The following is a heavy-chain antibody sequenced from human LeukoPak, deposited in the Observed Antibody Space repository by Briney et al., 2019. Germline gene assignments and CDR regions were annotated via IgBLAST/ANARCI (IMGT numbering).Heavy chain of an antibody. J-gene: IGHJ4*02. D-gene: IGHD2-15*01. V-gene: IGHV3-23*01. CDR2: ISGSGGST. CDR3: AKGVAATPYYFDY. Sequence: GGSLRLSCAASGFTFGSYAMSWVRQAPGKGLEWVSAISGSGGSTYYADSVKGRFTISRDNSKNTLYLQMNSLRAEDTAVYYCAKGVAATPYYFDYWGQGTLVTVSS. CDR1: GFTFGSYA.